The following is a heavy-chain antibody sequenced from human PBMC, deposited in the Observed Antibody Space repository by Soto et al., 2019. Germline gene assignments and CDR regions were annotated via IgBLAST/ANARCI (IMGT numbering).Heavy chain of an antibody. D-gene: IGHD2-15*01. CDR1: GYTFTHFD. V-gene: IGHV1-8*01. CDR3: VRAYHLVPKF. Sequence: QVHLVQSGAEVRKPGASVRVSCKTSGYTFTHFDIHWVRQATGQGLEWVGWMNPDSGNSGFTQRYQGRVSMTRNASMSTAYMEIHSQTSADTAIYYCVRAYHLVPKFWGQGTLVTVSS. J-gene: IGHJ4*02. CDR2: MNPDSGNS.